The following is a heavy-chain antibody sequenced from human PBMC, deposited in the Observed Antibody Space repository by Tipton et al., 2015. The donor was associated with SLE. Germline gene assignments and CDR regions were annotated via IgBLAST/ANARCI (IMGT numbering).Heavy chain of an antibody. J-gene: IGHJ4*02. CDR2: IYYSGST. Sequence: TLSLTCTVSGGSVSSGSYYWSWIRQPPGKGLEWIGYIYYSGSTYYNPSLKSRVTISVDTSKNQFSLKLSSVTAADTAVYYCARDPLGYWGQGTLVTVSS. CDR1: GGSVSSGSYY. V-gene: IGHV4-30-4*08. D-gene: IGHD7-27*01. CDR3: ARDPLGY.